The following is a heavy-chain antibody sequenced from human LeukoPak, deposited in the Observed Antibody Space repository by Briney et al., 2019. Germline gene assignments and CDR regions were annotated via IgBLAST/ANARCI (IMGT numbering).Heavy chain of an antibody. Sequence: SETLSLTCTVSGGSISSSSYYWGWIRQPPGKGLEWIGSIYYSGSTYYNPSLKSRVAISVDTSKIQFSLKLSSVTAADTAVYYCARHETYYYYYVDVWGKGTTVTVSS. CDR1: GGSISSSSYY. J-gene: IGHJ6*03. V-gene: IGHV4-39*01. CDR2: IYYSGST. CDR3: ARHETYYYYYVDV.